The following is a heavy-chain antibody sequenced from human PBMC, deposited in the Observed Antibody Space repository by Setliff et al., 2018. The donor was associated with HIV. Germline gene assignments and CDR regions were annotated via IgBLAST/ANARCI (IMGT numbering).Heavy chain of an antibody. Sequence: PSETLSLTCTVSGASLSNYYWSWIRQSPGKGLEWIGYMYTSGSANFNPALKRRATISLDTSKNQFSLKLSYVTAADTAVYYCARWNFMTTVTFDYWGQGTLVTVSS. CDR3: ARWNFMTTVTFDY. CDR2: MYTSGSA. CDR1: GASLSNYY. D-gene: IGHD4-4*01. V-gene: IGHV4-4*08. J-gene: IGHJ4*02.